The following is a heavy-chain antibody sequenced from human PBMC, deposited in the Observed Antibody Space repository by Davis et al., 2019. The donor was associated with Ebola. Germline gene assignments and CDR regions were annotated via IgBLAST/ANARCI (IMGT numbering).Heavy chain of an antibody. J-gene: IGHJ4*02. CDR2: ISGSGGST. CDR3: ARNWLPGYFDY. V-gene: IGHV3-23*01. Sequence: GESLKISCAASGFTFSSYAMSWVRQAPGKGLEWVSAISGSGGSTYYADSVKGRFTISRDNSKNTLYLQMNSLRAEDTAVYYCARNWLPGYFDYWGQGTLVTVSS. CDR1: GFTFSSYA. D-gene: IGHD5-12*01.